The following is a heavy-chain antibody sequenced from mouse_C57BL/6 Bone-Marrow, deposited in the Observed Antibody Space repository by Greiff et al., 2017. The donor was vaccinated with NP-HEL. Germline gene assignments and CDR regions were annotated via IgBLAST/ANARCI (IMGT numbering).Heavy chain of an antibody. J-gene: IGHJ1*03. CDR2: INPDSSTI. D-gene: IGHD1-1*01. CDR1: GIDFSRYW. CDR3: ARRNYYGTTDGYWYFDV. Sequence: EASGIDFSRYWMSWVRRAPGKGLEWIGEINPDSSTINYAPSLKDKFIISRDNAKNTLYLQMSKVRSEDTALYYCARRNYYGTTDGYWYFDVWGTGTTVTVSS. V-gene: IGHV4-1*01.